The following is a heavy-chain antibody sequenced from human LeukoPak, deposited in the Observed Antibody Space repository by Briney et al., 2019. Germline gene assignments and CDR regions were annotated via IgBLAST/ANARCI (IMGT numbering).Heavy chain of an antibody. J-gene: IGHJ4*02. CDR3: ARAARPRHIVVVTATYFDY. D-gene: IGHD2-21*02. CDR1: GYTFTGYY. V-gene: IGHV1-2*02. CDR2: INPNSGGT. Sequence: GASVKVSCKASGYTFTGYYMHWVRQAPGQGLEWLGWINPNSGGTNYAQKFQGRVTMTRDTSISTAYMELSRLRSDDTAVYYCARAARPRHIVVVTATYFDYWGQGTLVTVSS.